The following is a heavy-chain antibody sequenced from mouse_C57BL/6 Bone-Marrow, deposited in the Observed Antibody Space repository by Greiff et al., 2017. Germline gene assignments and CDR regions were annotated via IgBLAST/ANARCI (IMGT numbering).Heavy chain of an antibody. CDR1: GYSFTGYY. D-gene: IGHD1-1*01. V-gene: IGHV1-42*01. CDR3: ARGGGSSHWYFDV. CDR2: INPSTGGT. J-gene: IGHJ1*03. Sequence: VQLQQSGPELVKPGASVKISCKASGYSFTGYYMNWVKQSPEKSLEWIGEINPSTGGTTYNQKFKAKATLTVDKSSRTADMQLKSLTSEDSAVYYCARGGGSSHWYFDVWGTGTTVTVSS.